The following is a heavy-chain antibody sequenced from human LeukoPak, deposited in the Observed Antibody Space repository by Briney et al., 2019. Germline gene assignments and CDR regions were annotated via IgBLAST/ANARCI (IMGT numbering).Heavy chain of an antibody. V-gene: IGHV4-59*01. CDR2: IYYSGST. Sequence: SETLSLTCTVSGGSISSYYWSRIRQPPGKGLEWIGYIYYSGSTNYNPSLKSRVTISVDTSKNQFSLKLSSVTAADTAVYYCARALKDCTNGVCYTFGYYYYYMDVWGKGTTVTVSS. CDR3: ARALKDCTNGVCYTFGYYYYYMDV. J-gene: IGHJ6*03. D-gene: IGHD2-8*01. CDR1: GGSISSYY.